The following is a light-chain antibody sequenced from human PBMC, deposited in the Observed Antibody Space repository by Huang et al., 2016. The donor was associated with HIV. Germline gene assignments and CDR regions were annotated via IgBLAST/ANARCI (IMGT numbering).Light chain of an antibody. V-gene: IGKV3-15*01. CDR2: AAS. Sequence: ETVMTQSPVTLSVSPGDRASLSCRSSQIVSGHLYWYQQKPGQAPRLLIYAASTRATGVPARFSGGGAGTEFTLTISTLQSEDSAVYYCQQYNDFRSTFGPGTRVEIK. CDR1: QIVSGH. CDR3: QQYNDFRST. J-gene: IGKJ3*01.